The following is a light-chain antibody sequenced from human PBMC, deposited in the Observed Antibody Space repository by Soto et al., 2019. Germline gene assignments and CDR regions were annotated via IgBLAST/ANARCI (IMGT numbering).Light chain of an antibody. CDR1: QSVSSN. CDR2: GAS. J-gene: IGKJ2*01. Sequence: EIVMTQSPATLSVSPGDRATLSCRASQSVSSNLAWYQQKPGQAPRLLIYGASTRATGIPARFRSSGSGTEFTLTISSLQSEDFAVYYCQQYNNWPQTFGQGTKVEIK. CDR3: QQYNNWPQT. V-gene: IGKV3-15*01.